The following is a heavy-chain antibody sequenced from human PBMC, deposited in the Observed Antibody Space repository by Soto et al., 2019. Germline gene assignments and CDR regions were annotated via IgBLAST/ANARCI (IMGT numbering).Heavy chain of an antibody. CDR2: IDHSGSR. CDR1: GGSFSGYY. V-gene: IGHV4-34*01. J-gene: IGHJ4*02. D-gene: IGHD6-13*01. CDR3: ATSYGNAWYTY. Sequence: SETLSLTCAVYGGSFSGYYWSWVRQSPGKGLEWIGEIDHSGSRNYNPSLKSRVTISVDTSKNQFSLKLSSVTVEDTAVYYCATSYGNAWYTYWGQGTQVT.